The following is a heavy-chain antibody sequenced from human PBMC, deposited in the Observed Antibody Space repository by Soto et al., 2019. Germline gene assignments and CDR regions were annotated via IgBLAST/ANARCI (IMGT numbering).Heavy chain of an antibody. D-gene: IGHD2-2*01. J-gene: IGHJ5*01. Sequence: PGGSLRRSCAVSGFSVTTSYMSWVRQAPGKGLEWVSVIYTDASTYYADSVKGRFTISRDNSENTLYLQMNSLRAEDTAVYYCARDRGYCITTSCYDGWFDSWGQGT. CDR3: ARDRGYCITTSCYDGWFDS. CDR2: IYTDAST. CDR1: GFSVTTSY. V-gene: IGHV3-53*01.